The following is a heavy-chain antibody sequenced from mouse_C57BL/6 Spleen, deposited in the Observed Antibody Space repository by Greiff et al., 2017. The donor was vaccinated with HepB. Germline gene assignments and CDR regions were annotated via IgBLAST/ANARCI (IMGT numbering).Heavy chain of an antibody. J-gene: IGHJ1*03. V-gene: IGHV5-4*01. D-gene: IGHD2-5*01. CDR3: AREYSNYEDWYFDV. CDR2: ISDGGSYT. Sequence: EVMLVESGGGLVKPGGSLKLSCAASGFTFSSYAMSWVRQTPEKRLEWVATISDGGSYTYYPDNVKGRFTISRDNAKNNLYLQMSHLKSEDTAMYYCAREYSNYEDWYFDVWGTGTTVTVSS. CDR1: GFTFSSYA.